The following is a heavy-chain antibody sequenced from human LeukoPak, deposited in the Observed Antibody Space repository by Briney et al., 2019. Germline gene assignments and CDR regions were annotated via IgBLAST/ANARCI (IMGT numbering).Heavy chain of an antibody. CDR1: GFTFSSYW. CDR3: ARVPNPGYYDSSGYLYGMDV. V-gene: IGHV3-7*01. CDR2: IKQDGSEK. J-gene: IGHJ6*02. Sequence: GGSLRLSCAASGFTFSSYWMSWVRQAPGKGLEWVANIKQDGSEKYYVDSVKGRFTISRDNAKNSLYLQMNSLRAEDTAVYYCARVPNPGYYDSSGYLYGMDVWGQGTTVTVSS. D-gene: IGHD3-22*01.